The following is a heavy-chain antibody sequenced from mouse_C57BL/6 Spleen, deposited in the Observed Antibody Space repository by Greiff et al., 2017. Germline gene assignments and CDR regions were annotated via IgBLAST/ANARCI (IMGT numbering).Heavy chain of an antibody. Sequence: VQLKQSGEGLVKPGGSLKLSCAASGFTFSRYAMSWVRQPPEKRLAWVAYISSGGDYIYSADTVKGRFTISRDNARNTLYLQMSSLKAEDTAMYYCTRGEANWDYWGQGTTLTVSS. CDR1: GFTFSRYA. D-gene: IGHD4-1*01. CDR3: TRGEANWDY. CDR2: ISSGGDYI. V-gene: IGHV5-9-1*02. J-gene: IGHJ2*01.